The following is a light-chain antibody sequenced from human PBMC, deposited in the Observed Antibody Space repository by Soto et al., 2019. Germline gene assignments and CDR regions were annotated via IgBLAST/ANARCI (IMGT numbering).Light chain of an antibody. CDR2: KAS. CDR3: QQYNSYWT. J-gene: IGKJ1*01. CDR1: QSISSW. Sequence: DIRMTQSPSTLSASVGDRVTITCRASQSISSWLAWYQQKPGKAPKLLIYKASSLESGVPSRFSGSGSGTGFTLTISSLQPDDFAAYYCQQYNSYWTFGQGTKVEIK. V-gene: IGKV1-5*03.